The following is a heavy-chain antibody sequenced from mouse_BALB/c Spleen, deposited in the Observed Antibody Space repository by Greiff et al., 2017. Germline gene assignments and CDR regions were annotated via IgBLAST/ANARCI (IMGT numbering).Heavy chain of an antibody. J-gene: IGHJ3*01. Sequence: VHVKQSGAELVRPGALVKLSCKASGFNIKDYYMHWVKQRPEQGLEWIGWIDPENGNTIYDPKFQGKASITADTSSNTAYLQLSSLTSEDTAVYYCARGDYGSSYEAYWGQGTLVTVSA. CDR2: IDPENGNT. V-gene: IGHV14-1*02. CDR3: ARGDYGSSYEAY. CDR1: GFNIKDYY. D-gene: IGHD1-1*01.